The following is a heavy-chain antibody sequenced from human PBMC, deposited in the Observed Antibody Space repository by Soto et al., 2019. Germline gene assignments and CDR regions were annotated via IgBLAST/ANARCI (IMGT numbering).Heavy chain of an antibody. CDR2: AYYRSKWYN. CDR1: GDSVFSSTAA. Sequence: PSQTLSLTCAISGDSVFSSTAAWNWIRQSPSRGLEWLGRAYYRSKWYNDYAVSVKSRITINPDTSKHQFSLQLNSVTPEDTAVYYCARDRSGSGWFNAFDIWGHGTMVTVSS. D-gene: IGHD6-19*01. CDR3: ARDRSGSGWFNAFDI. J-gene: IGHJ3*02. V-gene: IGHV6-1*01.